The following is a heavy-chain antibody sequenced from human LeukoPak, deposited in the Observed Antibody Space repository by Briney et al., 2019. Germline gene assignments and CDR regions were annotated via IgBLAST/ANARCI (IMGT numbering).Heavy chain of an antibody. CDR2: ISGSGGST. CDR3: AKESEYGKKAPTPDDY. CDR1: GFTFSSYA. J-gene: IGHJ4*02. V-gene: IGHV3-23*01. D-gene: IGHD3-10*01. Sequence: PGGSLRLSCAASGFTFSSYAMSWVRQAPGKGLEWVSAISGSGGSTYYAGSVKGRFTISRDNSKNTLYLQMNSLRAEDTAVYYCAKESEYGKKAPTPDDYWGQGTLVTVSS.